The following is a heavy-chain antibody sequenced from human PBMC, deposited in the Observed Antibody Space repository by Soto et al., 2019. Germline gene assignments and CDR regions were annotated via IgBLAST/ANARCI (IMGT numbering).Heavy chain of an antibody. CDR1: GDSISSSSYY. CDR3: ASLYGDYVPY. Sequence: QLQLQESGPGLVKPSETLSLTCSVSGDSISSSSYYWGWIRQPPGKGLEWIGTINYSGSTYYNPSRTSRVAISVDTSKHQFSLKVSSVTAADTAVYYCASLYGDYVPYWGQGILVSVSS. CDR2: INYSGST. J-gene: IGHJ4*02. D-gene: IGHD4-17*01. V-gene: IGHV4-39*01.